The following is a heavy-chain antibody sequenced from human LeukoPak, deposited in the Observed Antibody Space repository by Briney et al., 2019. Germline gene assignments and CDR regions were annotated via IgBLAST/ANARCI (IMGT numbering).Heavy chain of an antibody. CDR2: IRSKAYGGTT. CDR1: GFTFGDYA. V-gene: IGHV3-49*03. J-gene: IGHJ4*02. D-gene: IGHD2-21*02. Sequence: GGSLRLSCTASGFTFGDYAMSWFRQAPGKGLEWVGFIRSKAYGGTTEYAASVKGRFTISRDDCNSIAYLQMNSLKAEDTAVYYCTRDTAYCGGDCYRRPLPFDYWGQGTLVTVSS. CDR3: TRDTAYCGGDCYRRPLPFDY.